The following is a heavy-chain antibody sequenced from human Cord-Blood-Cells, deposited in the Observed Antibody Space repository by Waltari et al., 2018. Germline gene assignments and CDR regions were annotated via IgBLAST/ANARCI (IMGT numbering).Heavy chain of an antibody. V-gene: IGHV4-38-2*01. CDR3: ARGPGSYQYLDY. D-gene: IGHD3-10*01. Sequence: QVQLQESGPGLVKPSETLSLTCAVSGYSISSGYYWGWIRQPPGKGLEWIGSIYHSGDTYNNPSLKKRVTISVDTSKNQFSLRLGSVTAADTAVYYCARGPGSYQYLDYWGQGTLVTVSS. J-gene: IGHJ4*02. CDR1: GYSISSGYY. CDR2: IYHSGDT.